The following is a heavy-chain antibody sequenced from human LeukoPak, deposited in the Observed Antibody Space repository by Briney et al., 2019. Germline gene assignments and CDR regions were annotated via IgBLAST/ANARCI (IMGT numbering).Heavy chain of an antibody. J-gene: IGHJ3*01. CDR3: ARSGPSGG. CDR2: MNGNSGVT. Sequence: ASVKVSCKASGYTFTDYFIHWVRQAPGQGPEWMGRMNGNSGVTMYAQTLQDRVTMTRDTSISTAYMELSSLRSEDTAVYYCARSGPSGGWGQGTMVTVSS. D-gene: IGHD1-26*01. V-gene: IGHV1-2*06. CDR1: GYTFTDYF.